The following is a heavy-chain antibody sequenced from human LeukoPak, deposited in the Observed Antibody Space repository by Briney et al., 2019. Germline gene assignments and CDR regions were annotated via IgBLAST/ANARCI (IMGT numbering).Heavy chain of an antibody. D-gene: IGHD3-16*01. J-gene: IGHJ3*02. V-gene: IGHV4-59*01. CDR3: ARGAGGDAFDI. Sequence: KSSETLSLTCTVSGGSISSYYWSWIRQPPGKGLEWIGYIYYSGSTNYNPSLKSRVTISVDTSKNQFSLKLSSVTAADTAVYYCARGAGGDAFDIWGQGTMDTVSS. CDR2: IYYSGST. CDR1: GGSISSYY.